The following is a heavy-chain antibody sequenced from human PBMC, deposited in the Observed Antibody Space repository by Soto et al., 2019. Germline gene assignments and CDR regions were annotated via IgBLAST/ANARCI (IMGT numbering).Heavy chain of an antibody. V-gene: IGHV3-23*01. CDR2: ISGGGVST. J-gene: IGHJ6*02. CDR3: AKSIAAAGRSFYYYGMDV. Sequence: PGGSLRLSCAASGFTFSGYAMTWVRQAPGKGLEWVSAISGGGVSTYYADSVKGRFTISRDNSKSTLYLQMNSLRAEDTAVYYCAKSIAAAGRSFYYYGMDVWGQGTTVTVSS. CDR1: GFTFSGYA. D-gene: IGHD6-13*01.